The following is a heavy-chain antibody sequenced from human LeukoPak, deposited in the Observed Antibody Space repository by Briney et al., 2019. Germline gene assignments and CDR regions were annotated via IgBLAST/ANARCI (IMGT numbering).Heavy chain of an antibody. CDR3: GSVDRGWFGVGDY. CDR1: GGSISSNTYS. V-gene: IGHV4-39*01. CDR2: ISNSGST. Sequence: SETLSLTCSVSGGSISSNTYSWGWVRQPPGEGLEWIGSISNSGSTYYNPSPKSRLTISVDTSKNQFSLKLTSVTAADTAVYYCGSVDRGWFGVGDYWGQGTLVTVSS. J-gene: IGHJ4*02. D-gene: IGHD3-10*01.